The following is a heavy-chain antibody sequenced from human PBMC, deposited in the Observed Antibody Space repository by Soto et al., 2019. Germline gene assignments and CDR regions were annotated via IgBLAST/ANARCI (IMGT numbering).Heavy chain of an antibody. J-gene: IGHJ6*02. CDR1: GGSISSGGYY. Sequence: PSETLSLTCTVSGGSISSGGYYWSWIRQHPGKGLEWIGYIYYSGSTYYNPSLKSRVTISVDTSKNQFSLKLSSVTAADTAVYYCARDHRGYCSSTSCHPGYYYSGMDVWGQGTTVTVSS. V-gene: IGHV4-31*03. CDR3: ARDHRGYCSSTSCHPGYYYSGMDV. CDR2: IYYSGST. D-gene: IGHD2-2*01.